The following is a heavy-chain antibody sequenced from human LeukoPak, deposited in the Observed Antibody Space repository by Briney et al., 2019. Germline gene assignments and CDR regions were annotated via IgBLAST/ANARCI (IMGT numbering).Heavy chain of an antibody. CDR3: TRDQTPYY. CDR1: GFTFGDYA. V-gene: IGHV3-49*04. Sequence: GGSLRLSCTASGFTFGDYAMTWVRQAPGKGLEWVGFIRSKIYGGTPEYAASVKGRFTISSDDSKGIAYLQMNSLKTEDTAVYSCTRDQTPYYWGQGTLVTVSS. J-gene: IGHJ4*02. CDR2: IRSKIYGGTP.